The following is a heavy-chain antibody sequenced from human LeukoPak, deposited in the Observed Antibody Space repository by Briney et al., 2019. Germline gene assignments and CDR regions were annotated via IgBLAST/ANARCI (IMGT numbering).Heavy chain of an antibody. J-gene: IGHJ5*02. V-gene: IGHV4-30-4*01. CDR2: IYYSGST. D-gene: IGHD3-10*01. CDR3: ARAGITMVRGEDWFDP. Sequence: SETLSLTCTVSGGSISSGDYYWSWIRQPPGKDQEWIGYIYYSGSTYYNSSLKSRVTISVDTSKNQFSLKLSSVTAADTAVYYCARAGITMVRGEDWFDPWGQGTLVTVSS. CDR1: GGSISSGDYY.